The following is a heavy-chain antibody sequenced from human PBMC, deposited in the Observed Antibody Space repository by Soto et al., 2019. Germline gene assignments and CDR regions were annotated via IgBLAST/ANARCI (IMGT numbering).Heavy chain of an antibody. CDR2: ISGDDTVI. D-gene: IGHD1-26*01. CDR3: ARAVGPGVGASRY. J-gene: IGHJ4*02. CDR1: GFTFSDYY. V-gene: IGHV3-11*01. Sequence: QVQLVESGGGLVNPGGSLRLACAASGFTFSDYYMSWIRQVPGKGLEWVAYISGDDTVIYYADSMKGRYTISRDNATESLYLQMNSLRVEDTAIYYCARAVGPGVGASRYWGQGTLVTVSS.